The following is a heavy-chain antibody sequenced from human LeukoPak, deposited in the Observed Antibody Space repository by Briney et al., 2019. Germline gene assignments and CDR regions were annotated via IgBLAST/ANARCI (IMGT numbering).Heavy chain of an antibody. Sequence: SETLSLTCTVSGGSISSSSYYWGWIRQPPGKGLEWIGSIYYSGSTYYNPSLKSRVTISVDTSKNQFSLKLSSVTAADTAVYYCARGVGSIAADCFDYWGQGTLVTVSS. CDR3: ARGVGSIAADCFDY. D-gene: IGHD6-13*01. CDR1: GGSISSSSYY. V-gene: IGHV4-39*01. CDR2: IYYSGST. J-gene: IGHJ4*02.